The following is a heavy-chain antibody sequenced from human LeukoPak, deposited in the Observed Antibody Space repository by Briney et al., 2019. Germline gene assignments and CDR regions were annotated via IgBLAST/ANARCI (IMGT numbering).Heavy chain of an antibody. J-gene: IGHJ6*02. CDR3: ARLNYYDSSGYTRGVGMDV. D-gene: IGHD3-22*01. V-gene: IGHV4-59*01. CDR1: GGSMSSYY. Sequence: SETLSLTCTVSGGSMSSYYWSWIRQPPGKGLEWIGYIYYSGSTNYNPSLKSRVTISVDTSKNQFSLKLSSVTAADTAVYYCARLNYYDSSGYTRGVGMDVWGQGTTVTVSS. CDR2: IYYSGST.